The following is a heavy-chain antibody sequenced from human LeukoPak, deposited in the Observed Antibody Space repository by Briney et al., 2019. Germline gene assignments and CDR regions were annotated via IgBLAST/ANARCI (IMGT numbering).Heavy chain of an antibody. J-gene: IGHJ4*02. CDR2: IHYSGST. V-gene: IGHV4-39*07. D-gene: IGHD6-19*01. Sequence: SETLSLTCIVSGGSISSSNHYWGWIRQPPGKGLEWVGSIHYSGSTYYNSSLKSRVSISVDTSKNQFSLKLNSVTAADTAVYYCAREGEWLAYFDYWGQGILVTVSS. CDR3: AREGEWLAYFDY. CDR1: GGSISSSNHY.